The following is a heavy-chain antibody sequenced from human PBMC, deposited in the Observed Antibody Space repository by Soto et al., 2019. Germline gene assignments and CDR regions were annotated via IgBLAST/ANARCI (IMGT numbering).Heavy chain of an antibody. V-gene: IGHV3-7*03. CDR3: AGAGYSSGWYYFDS. J-gene: IGHJ4*02. Sequence: EVQLVESGGGLVQPGGSLRLSCAASGFTFSSYWMSWVRQAPGKGLEWVANIKQDGSEEYYVDSVKGRFTISRDNAKNSLYLQMNSLRAEDTAVYYCAGAGYSSGWYYFDSWGQGTLVTVSS. CDR1: GFTFSSYW. CDR2: IKQDGSEE. D-gene: IGHD6-19*01.